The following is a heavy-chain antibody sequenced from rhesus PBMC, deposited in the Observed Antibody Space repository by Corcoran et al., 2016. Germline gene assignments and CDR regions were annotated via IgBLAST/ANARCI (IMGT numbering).Heavy chain of an antibody. CDR3: ATGSSWIYGLDS. CDR1: GYTFTDYY. D-gene: IGHD6-13*01. CDR2: VDPEDGEE. V-gene: IGHV1-111*02. Sequence: EVQLVQSGAEVKKPGASVKISCKASGYTFTDYYLHWVRQAPGKGLEWMGRVDPEDGEEIHAQKFQDRVTITADTATYTAYMELSSLRSEDTAVYYCATGSSWIYGLDSWGQGVVVTVSS. J-gene: IGHJ6*01.